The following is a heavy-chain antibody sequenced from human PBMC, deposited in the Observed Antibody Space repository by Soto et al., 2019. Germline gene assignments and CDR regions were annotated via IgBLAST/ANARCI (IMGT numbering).Heavy chain of an antibody. CDR1: GYTFTSYG. CDR2: ISAYNGNT. J-gene: IGHJ3*02. D-gene: IGHD3-10*01. CDR3: ARDPMTMVRGVMNAFDI. Sequence: ASVKVSCKASGYTFTSYGISWVRQAPGQGLEWMGWISAYNGNTNYAQKLQGRVTMTTDTSTSTAYMELRSLGSDDTAVYYCARDPMTMVRGVMNAFDIWGQGTMVTVSS. V-gene: IGHV1-18*01.